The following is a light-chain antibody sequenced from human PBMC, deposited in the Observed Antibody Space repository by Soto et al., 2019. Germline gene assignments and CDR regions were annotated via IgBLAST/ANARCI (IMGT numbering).Light chain of an antibody. CDR1: QSVSSN. CDR3: QQYNTWTSIT. Sequence: EIVLTQSPATLSVSPGERATLSCRASQSVSSNLAWYQQKPGQAPRLLIYGASTRATGIPARFSGSGSGTEFTLTISSLQSEDFAVYYCQQYNTWTSITFGQGTRLENK. CDR2: GAS. J-gene: IGKJ5*01. V-gene: IGKV3-15*01.